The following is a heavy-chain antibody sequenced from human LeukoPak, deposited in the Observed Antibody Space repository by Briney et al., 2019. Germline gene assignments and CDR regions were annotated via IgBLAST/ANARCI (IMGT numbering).Heavy chain of an antibody. CDR2: INTDGSST. D-gene: IGHD3-22*01. Sequence: GGSLRLSCAASGFIFSSYWMHWVRHAPGKGLAWVSRINTDGSSTSYADSVKGRFTISRDNAKNTLYLQMNSLRAEDTAVYYCAKYDSSGYYYDAFDYWGQGTLVTVSS. V-gene: IGHV3-74*01. CDR1: GFIFSSYW. J-gene: IGHJ4*02. CDR3: AKYDSSGYYYDAFDY.